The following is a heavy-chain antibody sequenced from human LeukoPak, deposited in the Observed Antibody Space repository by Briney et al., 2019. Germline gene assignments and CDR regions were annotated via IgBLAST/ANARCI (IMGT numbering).Heavy chain of an antibody. D-gene: IGHD2-2*01. J-gene: IGHJ5*02. CDR1: GGTFSSYA. CDR2: IIPIFGTA. V-gene: IGHV1-69*13. Sequence: GASVKVSCKASGGTFSSYAISWVRQAPGQGLEWMGGIIPIFGTANYAQKFQGRVTITADESTSTAYMELSSLRSEDTAVYYCARDLWGDIVVVPAAPSDPWGQGTLVTVSS. CDR3: ARDLWGDIVVVPAAPSDP.